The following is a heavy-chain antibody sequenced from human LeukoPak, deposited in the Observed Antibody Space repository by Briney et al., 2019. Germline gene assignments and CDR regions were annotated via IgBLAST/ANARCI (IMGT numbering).Heavy chain of an antibody. V-gene: IGHV4-38-2*02. CDR3: ARDPYDYVWGSYHPFDY. Sequence: SETLSLTCTVSGGSISSYYWGWIRQPPGKGLEWIGSIYHSGSTYYNPSLKSRVTISVDTSKNQFSLKLSSVTAADTAVYYCARDPYDYVWGSYHPFDYWGQGTLVTVSS. CDR1: GGSISSYY. CDR2: IYHSGST. J-gene: IGHJ4*02. D-gene: IGHD3-16*02.